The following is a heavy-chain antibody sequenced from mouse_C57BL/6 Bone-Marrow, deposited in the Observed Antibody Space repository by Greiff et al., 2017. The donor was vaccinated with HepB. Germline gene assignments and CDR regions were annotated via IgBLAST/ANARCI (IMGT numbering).Heavy chain of an antibody. J-gene: IGHJ2*01. D-gene: IGHD1-1*01. CDR2: IDPNSGGT. CDR3: ARCPITTVVPFDY. Sequence: VRLQQPGAELVKPGASVKLSCKASGYTFTSYWMHWVKQRPGRGLEWIGRIDPNSGGTKYNEKFKSKATLTVDKPSSTAYMQLSSLTSEDSAVYYCARCPITTVVPFDYWGQGTTLTVSS. V-gene: IGHV1-72*01. CDR1: GYTFTSYW.